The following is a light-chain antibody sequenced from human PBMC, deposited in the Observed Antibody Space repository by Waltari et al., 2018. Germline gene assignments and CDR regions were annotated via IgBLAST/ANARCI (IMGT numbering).Light chain of an antibody. CDR3: LQYNSHPWT. V-gene: IGKV1-17*01. J-gene: IGKJ1*01. CDR1: QGISTY. CDR2: AAS. Sequence: DIQMTQPPSSLSASAGDTVTITCRASQGISTYLNWYQQKPGKAPKRLIYAASSLESGVPSRFSGSGSGTDFTLTISSLQPEDFATYYCLQYNSHPWTFGQGTKVEIK.